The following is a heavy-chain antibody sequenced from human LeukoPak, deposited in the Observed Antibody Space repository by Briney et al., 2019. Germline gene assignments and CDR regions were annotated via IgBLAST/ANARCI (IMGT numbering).Heavy chain of an antibody. CDR1: GFTFTGYY. CDR3: ARGRIAARAFDAFDI. J-gene: IGHJ3*02. CDR2: INPNSGGT. Sequence: ASVKVSCKASGFTFTGYYMHWVRQAPRQGLEWMGWINPNSGGTNYAQKFQGRVTMTRDTSISTAYMELSRLRSDDTAVYYCARGRIAARAFDAFDIWGQGTMVTVSS. D-gene: IGHD6-6*01. V-gene: IGHV1-2*02.